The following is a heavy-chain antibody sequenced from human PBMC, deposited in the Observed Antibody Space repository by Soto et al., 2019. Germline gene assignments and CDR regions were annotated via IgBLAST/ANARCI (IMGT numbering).Heavy chain of an antibody. J-gene: IGHJ4*02. CDR1: GGTFSRYT. CDR3: ARDGTLYDSSAYYYLY. D-gene: IGHD3-22*01. V-gene: IGHV1-69*13. Sequence: ASVKVSCKASGGTFSRYTITWVRQAPGQGLERMGGITPMFGTPNYAQKFQGRVTITADESTSTAYMELSSLRSEDTAMYYCARDGTLYDSSAYYYLYWGQGTLVTVSS. CDR2: ITPMFGTP.